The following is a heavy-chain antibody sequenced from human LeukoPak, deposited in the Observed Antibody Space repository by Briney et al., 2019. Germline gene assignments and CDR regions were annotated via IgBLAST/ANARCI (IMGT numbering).Heavy chain of an antibody. CDR3: ARDRRYYYDSSGPMGPFDP. CDR2: IYHSGST. D-gene: IGHD3-22*01. CDR1: GGSISSSNW. J-gene: IGHJ5*02. Sequence: SETLSLTCAVSGGSISSSNWRSWVRQPPGKGLEWIGEIYHSGSTNYNPSLKSRVTISVDKSKNQFSLKLSSVTAADTAVYYCARDRRYYYDSSGPMGPFDPWGQGTLVTVSS. V-gene: IGHV4-4*02.